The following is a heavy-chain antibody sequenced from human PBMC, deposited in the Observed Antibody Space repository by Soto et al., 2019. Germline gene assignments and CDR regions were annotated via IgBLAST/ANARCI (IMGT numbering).Heavy chain of an antibody. D-gene: IGHD2-15*01. J-gene: IGHJ3*02. CDR2: IWYDGSNK. Sequence: QVQLVESGGGVVQPGRSLRLSCAASGFTFSSYGMHWVRQAPGKGLEWVAVIWYDGSNKYYADSVKGRFTISRDNSKNPLYLQMNSLRAEDTAVYYCARDGGYCSGGSCHHDAFDIWGQGTMVTVSS. V-gene: IGHV3-33*01. CDR3: ARDGGYCSGGSCHHDAFDI. CDR1: GFTFSSYG.